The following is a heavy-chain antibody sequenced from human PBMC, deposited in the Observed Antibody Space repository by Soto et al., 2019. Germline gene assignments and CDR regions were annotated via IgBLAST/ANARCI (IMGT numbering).Heavy chain of an antibody. CDR2: ISGSGGST. J-gene: IGHJ6*02. V-gene: IGHV3-23*01. CDR1: GFTFSSYA. CDR3: AKAITGNYYYGMDV. Sequence: GGSLRLSCAASGFTFSSYAMSWVRQAPGKGLEWVSAISGSGGSTYYADSVKGRFTISRDNSKNTLYLQMNSLRAEDTAVYYCAKAITGNYYYGMDVWGQGTTVTVSS.